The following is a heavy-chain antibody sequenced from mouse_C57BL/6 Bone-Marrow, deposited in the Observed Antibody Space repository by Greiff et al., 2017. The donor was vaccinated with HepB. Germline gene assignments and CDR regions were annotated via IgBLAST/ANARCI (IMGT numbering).Heavy chain of an antibody. CDR2: IYPGSGNT. Sequence: QVQLQQSGAELVRPGASVKLSCKASGYTFTDYYINWVKQRPGQGLEWIARIYPGSGNTYYNEKFKGKATLTAEKSSSTAYMQLSSLTSEDSAVYFCAREVYYDYEDFDYWGQGTTLTVSS. J-gene: IGHJ2*01. D-gene: IGHD2-4*01. CDR1: GYTFTDYY. CDR3: AREVYYDYEDFDY. V-gene: IGHV1-76*01.